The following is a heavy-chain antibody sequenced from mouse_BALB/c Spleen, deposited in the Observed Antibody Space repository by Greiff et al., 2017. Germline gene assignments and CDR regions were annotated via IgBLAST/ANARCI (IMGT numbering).Heavy chain of an antibody. D-gene: IGHD1-1*01. CDR1: GYTFTDYW. J-gene: IGHJ4*01. CDR2: IDTSDSYT. CDR3: ARSHYYGSSYNAMDY. Sequence: QVQLQQPGAELVMPGASVKMSCKASGYTFTDYWMHWVKQRPGQGLEWIGAIDTSDSYTSYNQKFKGKATLTVDESSSTAYMQLSSLTSEDSAVYYCARSHYYGSSYNAMDYWGQGTSVTVSS. V-gene: IGHV1-69*01.